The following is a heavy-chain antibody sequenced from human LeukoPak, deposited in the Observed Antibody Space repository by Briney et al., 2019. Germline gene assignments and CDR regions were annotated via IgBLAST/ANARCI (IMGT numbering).Heavy chain of an antibody. V-gene: IGHV1-2*02. CDR1: GYTFTGYY. CDR2: INPNSGGT. CDR3: ARSWTPYYYDSSGYYREYFQH. Sequence: SVKVSCKASGYTFTGYYMHWVRQAPGQGLEWMGWINPNSGGTNYAQKFQGRVTMTRDTSISTAYMELSRLRSDDTAVYYCARSWTPYYYDSSGYYREYFQHWGQGTLVTVSS. J-gene: IGHJ1*01. D-gene: IGHD3-22*01.